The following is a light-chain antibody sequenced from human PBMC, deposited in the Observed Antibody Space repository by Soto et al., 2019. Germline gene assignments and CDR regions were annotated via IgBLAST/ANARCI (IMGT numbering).Light chain of an antibody. J-gene: IGLJ2*01. V-gene: IGLV1-40*01. CDR3: QSYDTSLSASV. CDR2: DNT. CDR1: RSNIGAGYA. Sequence: QSVLTQPPSVSGAPGQRVIISCTGSRSNIGAGYAVHWYQQLPGTAPKLLIYDNTNRPSGVPDRFSASESGTSASLAITGLQSEDEADYYCQSYDTSLSASVFGGGTKVTVL.